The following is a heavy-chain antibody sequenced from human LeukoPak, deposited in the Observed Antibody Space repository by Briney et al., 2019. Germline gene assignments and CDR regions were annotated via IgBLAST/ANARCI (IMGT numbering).Heavy chain of an antibody. J-gene: IGHJ6*02. CDR1: GGSMRGSSYS. Sequence: PSETLSLTCTVSGGSMRGSSYSWGWIRQPPGKGLEWIGQIDYSGSTQYSPSLKSRVTISIDSFKSQFSLKLISVTAADTAVYYCAIQCYYGSGDSCGMDDWGQGTTVTVSS. D-gene: IGHD3-10*01. CDR3: AIQCYYGSGDSCGMDD. V-gene: IGHV4-39*01. CDR2: IDYSGST.